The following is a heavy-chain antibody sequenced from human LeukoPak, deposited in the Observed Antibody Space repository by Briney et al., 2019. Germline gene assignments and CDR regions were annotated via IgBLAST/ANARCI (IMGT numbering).Heavy chain of an antibody. CDR1: GSTFSSYA. Sequence: GGSLRLSCAASGSTFSSYAMHWVRQAPGKGLEYVSAISSNGGSTYYANSVKGRFTISRDNSKNTLYLQMGSLRAEDMAVYYCARVGVYDYVWGSYRYPDYWGQGTLVTVSS. CDR2: ISSNGGST. CDR3: ARVGVYDYVWGSYRYPDY. D-gene: IGHD3-16*02. J-gene: IGHJ4*02. V-gene: IGHV3-64*01.